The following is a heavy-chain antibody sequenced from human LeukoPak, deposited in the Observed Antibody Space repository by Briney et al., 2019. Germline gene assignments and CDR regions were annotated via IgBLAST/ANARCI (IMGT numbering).Heavy chain of an antibody. J-gene: IGHJ4*02. CDR2: INHSGDT. CDR1: GGSFSGYY. Sequence: PSETLSLTCSVYGGSFSGYYWRWIRQPPGKGLEWIGEINHSGDTNYNPSLKSRVTISVDTSQGQLSLKLNSVTAADTGVYYCARGLTHWGQGTLVTVSS. CDR3: ARGLTH. V-gene: IGHV4-34*01.